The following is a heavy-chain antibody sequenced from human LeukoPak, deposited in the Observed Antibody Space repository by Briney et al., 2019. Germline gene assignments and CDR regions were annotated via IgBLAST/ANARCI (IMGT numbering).Heavy chain of an antibody. CDR2: IYSGGST. Sequence: GGSLRLSCAASGFTVSSNYMSWVRQTPGKGLEWVSVIYSGGSTYYADSVKGRFTISRDNAKNSLYLQMNSLRAEDTAVYYCARSGGGVGVEAATIGIYYYYYYMDVWGKGTTVTVSS. J-gene: IGHJ6*03. V-gene: IGHV3-66*01. CDR1: GFTVSSNY. D-gene: IGHD1-26*01. CDR3: ARSGGGVGVEAATIGIYYYYYYMDV.